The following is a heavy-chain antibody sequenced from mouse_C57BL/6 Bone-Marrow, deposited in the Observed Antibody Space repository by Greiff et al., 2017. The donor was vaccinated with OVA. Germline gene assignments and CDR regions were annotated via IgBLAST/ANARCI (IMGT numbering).Heavy chain of an antibody. V-gene: IGHV1-75*01. D-gene: IGHD1-1*01. CDR3: ARWDYGSSYYFDY. J-gene: IGHJ2*01. CDR1: GYTFTDYY. CDR2: IFPGSGST. Sequence: VKLQESGPELVKPGASVKISCKASGYTFTDYYINWVKQRPGQGLEWIGWIFPGSGSTYYNEKFKGKATLTVDKSSSTAYMLLSSLTSEDSAVYFCARWDYGSSYYFDYWGQGTTLTVSS.